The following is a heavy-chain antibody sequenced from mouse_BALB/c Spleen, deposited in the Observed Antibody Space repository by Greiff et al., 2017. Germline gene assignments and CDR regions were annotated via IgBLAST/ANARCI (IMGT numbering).Heavy chain of an antibody. Sequence: EVQLVESGGGLVKPGGSLKLSCAASGFTFSSYTMSWVRQTPEKRLEWVATISSGGSYTYYPDSVKGRFTISRDNAKNTLYLQMSSLKSEDTAMYYCTRYDYDGYYAMDYWGQGTSVTVSS. CDR3: TRYDYDGYYAMDY. V-gene: IGHV5-6-4*01. D-gene: IGHD2-4*01. CDR2: ISSGGSYT. CDR1: GFTFSSYT. J-gene: IGHJ4*01.